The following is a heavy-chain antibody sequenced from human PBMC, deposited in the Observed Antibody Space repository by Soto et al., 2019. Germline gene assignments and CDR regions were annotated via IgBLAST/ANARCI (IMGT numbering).Heavy chain of an antibody. CDR2: IFYSGST. CDR1: EDSISNYY. J-gene: IGHJ6*02. CDR3: ARDRSSFFGYYAMDV. Sequence: SLMLSLRCSVVEDSISNYYWTWIRKPPGKGLEWIGYIFYSGSTTYNPSLKSRVTISIGTSKNQFSLKLNSVTAADTAVYYCARDRSSFFGYYAMDVWGQGTTVTVSS. V-gene: IGHV4-59*13. D-gene: IGHD3-10*01.